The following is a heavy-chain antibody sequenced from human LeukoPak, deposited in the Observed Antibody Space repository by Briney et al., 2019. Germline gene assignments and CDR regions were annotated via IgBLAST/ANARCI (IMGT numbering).Heavy chain of an antibody. CDR3: AKVGDYYDSSYFVY. CDR2: ISGSGGST. D-gene: IGHD3-22*01. J-gene: IGHJ4*02. Sequence: GGSLRLSCAASGFTFSSYAMSWVRQAPGKGLEWVSAISGSGGSTYYAASVKGRFTISGDNSKNTLYLQKNSLRAEDTALYYCAKVGDYYDSSYFVYWGQGTLVTVSS. CDR1: GFTFSSYA. V-gene: IGHV3-23*01.